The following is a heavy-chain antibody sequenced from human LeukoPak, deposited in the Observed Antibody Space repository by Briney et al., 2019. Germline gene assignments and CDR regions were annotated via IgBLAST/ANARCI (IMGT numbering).Heavy chain of an antibody. J-gene: IGHJ4*02. V-gene: IGHV1-2*02. CDR1: GYTFTGYY. CDR2: INPNSGGT. CDR3: ARVRGSSWYGDY. D-gene: IGHD6-13*01. Sequence: ASVKVSCKASGYTFTGYYMHWVRPAPGQGLEWMGWINPNSGGTNYAQKFQGRVTMTRDTSISTAYMELSRLRSDDTAVYYCARVRGSSWYGDYWGQGTLVTVSS.